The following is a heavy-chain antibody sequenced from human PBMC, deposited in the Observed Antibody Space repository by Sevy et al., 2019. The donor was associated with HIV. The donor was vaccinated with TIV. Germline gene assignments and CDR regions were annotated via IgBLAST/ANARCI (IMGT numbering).Heavy chain of an antibody. J-gene: IGHJ6*02. D-gene: IGHD3-16*01. CDR2: ITNNGNTI. V-gene: IGHV3-11*01. CDR3: ASSLLVDGRWGPPYGMDV. Sequence: GGSLRLSCAASGFIFSDRYMNWIRQAPGKGLEWIAYITNNGNTIYYADSVKGRFTISRDNAKNSLFLQMNSRRAEDTAVYYCASSLLVDGRWGPPYGMDVWGQGTTVTVSS. CDR1: GFIFSDRY.